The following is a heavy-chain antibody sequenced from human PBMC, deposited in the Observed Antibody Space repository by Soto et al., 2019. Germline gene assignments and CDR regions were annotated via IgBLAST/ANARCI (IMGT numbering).Heavy chain of an antibody. CDR1: GGTFSSYT. Sequence: QVQLVQSGGEVKKPGSSVKVSCKASGGTFSSYTITWVRQAPGQGLEWMGRIIPILGTANYAQKFQGRVTITADKSTRTAYMELSSLRSEDTAVYYCARLWADEGTRYCSGGSCYSEDWGQGTLVTVSS. CDR2: IIPILGTA. J-gene: IGHJ4*02. D-gene: IGHD2-15*01. CDR3: ARLWADEGTRYCSGGSCYSED. V-gene: IGHV1-69*08.